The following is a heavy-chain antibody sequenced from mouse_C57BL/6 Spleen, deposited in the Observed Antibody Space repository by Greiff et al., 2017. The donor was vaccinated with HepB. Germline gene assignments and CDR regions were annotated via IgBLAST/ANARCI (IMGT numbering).Heavy chain of an antibody. CDR3: ARGATVVAGYFDY. V-gene: IGHV1-69*01. CDR1: GYTFTSYW. D-gene: IGHD1-1*01. Sequence: QVQLQQPGAELVMPGASVKLSCKASGYTFTSYWMHWVKQRPGQGREWIGEIDPSDSYTNYNQKFKGKSTLTVDKSSSTAYMQLSSLTSEDSAVYYCARGATVVAGYFDYWGQGTTLTVSS. CDR2: IDPSDSYT. J-gene: IGHJ2*01.